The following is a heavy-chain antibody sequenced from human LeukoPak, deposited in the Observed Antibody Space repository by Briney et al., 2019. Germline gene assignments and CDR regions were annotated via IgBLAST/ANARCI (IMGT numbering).Heavy chain of an antibody. Sequence: PSGTLSLTCAVSGGSISSSNWWSWVRQPPGKGLEWIGEIYHSGSTNYNPSLKSRVTISVDKSKNQFSLKLSSVIAADTAVYYCARDRRYCSSTSCYQGFDYWGQGTLVTVSS. CDR2: IYHSGST. CDR3: ARDRRYCSSTSCYQGFDY. D-gene: IGHD2-2*01. J-gene: IGHJ4*02. CDR1: GGSISSSNW. V-gene: IGHV4-4*02.